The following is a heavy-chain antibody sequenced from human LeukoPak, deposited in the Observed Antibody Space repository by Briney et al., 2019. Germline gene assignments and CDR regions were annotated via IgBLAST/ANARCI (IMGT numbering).Heavy chain of an antibody. J-gene: IGHJ4*02. CDR2: IDYSGNT. D-gene: IGHD3-22*01. V-gene: IGHV4-59*12. Sequence: SETLSLTCTVSGVSISTDYWTWIRQPPGKGLEWIGNIDYSGNTKYNPSLNSRVTISVDTSKNHFSLKLSSVTAADTAVYYCARWYYDSSGYRYFDYWGQGTLVIVSS. CDR1: GVSISTDY. CDR3: ARWYYDSSGYRYFDY.